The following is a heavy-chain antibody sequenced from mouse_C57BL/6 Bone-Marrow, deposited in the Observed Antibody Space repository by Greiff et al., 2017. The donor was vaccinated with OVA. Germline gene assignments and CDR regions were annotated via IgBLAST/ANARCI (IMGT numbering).Heavy chain of an antibody. CDR2: INPNNGGT. Sequence: EVQLQQSGPELVKPGASVKIPCKASGYTFTDYNMDWVKQSHGKSLEWIGDINPNNGGTIYNQKFKGKATLTVDKSSRTAYMELRSLTSEDTAVYYCARSSPATTVTYAMDYWGQGTSVTVSS. CDR3: ARSSPATTVTYAMDY. D-gene: IGHD2-1*01. J-gene: IGHJ4*01. V-gene: IGHV1-18*01. CDR1: GYTFTDYN.